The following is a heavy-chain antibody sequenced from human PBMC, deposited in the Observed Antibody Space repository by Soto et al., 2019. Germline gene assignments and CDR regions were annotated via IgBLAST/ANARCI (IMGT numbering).Heavy chain of an antibody. CDR2: INPRGGRT. Sequence: QVHLVQSGAEVKKPGASVKVSCKASGYTFTXXXXXXXXXXXXXXXXWMGMINPRGGRTTYPQKFQGRVTMXTDTSTSTVYMEXSXLRSEDTAVXYCAXDLADYYDDSNTPYNAFDIWGQGTMVTVSS. D-gene: IGHD3-22*01. J-gene: IGHJ3*02. CDR1: GYTFTXXX. CDR3: AXDLADYYDDSNTPYNAFDI. V-gene: IGHV1-46*03.